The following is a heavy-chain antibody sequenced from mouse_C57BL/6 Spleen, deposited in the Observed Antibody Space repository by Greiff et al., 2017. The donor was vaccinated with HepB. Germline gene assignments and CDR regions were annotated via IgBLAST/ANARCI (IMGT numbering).Heavy chain of an antibody. J-gene: IGHJ2*01. V-gene: IGHV15-2*01. CDR3: ARGTNWDEVDFDY. Sequence: QVQLKESGSELRSPGSSVKLSCKDSDSEVFPIAYMSWVRQKPGHGFEWIGGILPSIGRTNYGEKFEDKATLDADTLSNTAYLELNSLTSEDSAIYYCARGTNWDEVDFDYWGQGTTLTVSS. D-gene: IGHD4-1*01. CDR1: DSEVFPIAY. CDR2: ILPSIGRT.